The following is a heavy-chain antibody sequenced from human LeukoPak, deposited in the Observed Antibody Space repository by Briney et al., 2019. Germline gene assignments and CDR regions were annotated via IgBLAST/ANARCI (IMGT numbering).Heavy chain of an antibody. V-gene: IGHV1-2*02. Sequence: GASVKVSCKASGYTFTGYYMHWVRQAPGQGLEWMGWINPNSGGTNYAQKFQGRVTMTRDKSISTAYMELSRLRSDDTAVYYCATPAGYSGSYPDWGQGTLVTVSS. CDR1: GYTFTGYY. CDR3: ATPAGYSGSYPD. CDR2: INPNSGGT. J-gene: IGHJ4*02. D-gene: IGHD1-26*01.